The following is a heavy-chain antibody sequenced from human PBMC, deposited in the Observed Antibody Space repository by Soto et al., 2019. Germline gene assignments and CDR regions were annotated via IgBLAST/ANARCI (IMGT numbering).Heavy chain of an antibody. CDR2: ISGSGGST. V-gene: IGHV3-23*01. J-gene: IGHJ3*02. D-gene: IGHD6-19*01. CDR1: GFTFSSYA. Sequence: GGSLRLSCAASGFTFSSYAMSWVRQAPGKGLEWVSAISGSGGSTYYADSVKGRFTISRDNSKNTLYLQMNSLRAEDTAVYYCAKDRRIAVARGRDAFDIWGQGTMVTVSS. CDR3: AKDRRIAVARGRDAFDI.